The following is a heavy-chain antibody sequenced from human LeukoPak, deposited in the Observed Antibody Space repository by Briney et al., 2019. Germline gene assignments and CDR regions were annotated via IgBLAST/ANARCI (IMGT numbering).Heavy chain of an antibody. CDR2: ISGVGGST. J-gene: IGHJ4*02. V-gene: IGHV3-23*01. CDR3: AKGGKWDVTPFDY. Sequence: GGSLRLSCAASGFTFTSYSMNWVRQAPGKGMEWVSTISGVGGSTYYADSVRGQFTISRDNSNNTLYLQVNSLRAEDTAVYYCAKGGKWDVTPFDYWGQGTLVTVSS. CDR1: GFTFTSYS. D-gene: IGHD1-26*01.